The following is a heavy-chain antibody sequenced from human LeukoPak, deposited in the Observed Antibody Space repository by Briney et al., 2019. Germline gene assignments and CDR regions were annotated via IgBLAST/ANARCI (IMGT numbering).Heavy chain of an antibody. Sequence: SETLSLTCTVSGGSISPYYWNWIRQPPGKGLEWIGHLYYSGSTIYNTSLKSRVTLSVDTPKKQSSLKLESVTAADPAVYYCGRNGVAPGTNFYYMDVWGKGTTVTVSS. D-gene: IGHD6-13*01. CDR2: LYYSGST. V-gene: IGHV4-59*01. CDR3: GRNGVAPGTNFYYMDV. CDR1: GGSISPYY. J-gene: IGHJ6*03.